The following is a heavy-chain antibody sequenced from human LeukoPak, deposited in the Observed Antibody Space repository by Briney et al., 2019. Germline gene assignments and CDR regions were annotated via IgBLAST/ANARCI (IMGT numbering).Heavy chain of an antibody. CDR1: GFTFSSFG. V-gene: IGHV3-30*12. CDR3: VRDDATDDNGFVI. CDR2: IIDESRQ. D-gene: IGHD3-9*01. J-gene: IGHJ3*02. Sequence: GGSLRLSCAASGFTFSSFGMHWVRQAPGKGLEWVALIIDESRQFYTPPVKGRFTISRDNSKNTLYLEMNSLRVEDTAVYYCVRDDATDDNGFVIWGQGTMVTVSS.